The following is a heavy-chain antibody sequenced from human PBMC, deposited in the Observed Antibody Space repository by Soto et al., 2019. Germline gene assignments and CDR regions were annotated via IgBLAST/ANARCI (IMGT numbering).Heavy chain of an antibody. V-gene: IGHV3-23*01. CDR2: ISGSGGST. CDR1: GFTSSSYA. D-gene: IGHD2-15*01. CDR3: AKDQDVRMVGPFDY. J-gene: IGHJ4*02. Sequence: GGPLRLSCAASGFTSSSYAMSWVRQAPGKGLEWVSGISGSGGSTNYADSVKGRFTISRDNSKNTLYLQMNSLRAEDTGVYYCAKDQDVRMVGPFDYWGQGTLVTVSS.